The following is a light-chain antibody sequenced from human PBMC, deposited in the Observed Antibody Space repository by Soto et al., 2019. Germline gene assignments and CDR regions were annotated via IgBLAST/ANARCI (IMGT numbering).Light chain of an antibody. CDR3: QQYFNNPRT. Sequence: DIVMPQSPDPLSVSLGERATINCKSSQSIFYSSNNKNYLVWYQQKQGQPPKLLIYWASTRESGVPDRFNGSGSGTDFTLTISRLQAEDVAVYYCQQYFNNPRTFGQGTKVDIK. CDR2: WAS. J-gene: IGKJ1*01. CDR1: QSIFYSSNNKNY. V-gene: IGKV4-1*01.